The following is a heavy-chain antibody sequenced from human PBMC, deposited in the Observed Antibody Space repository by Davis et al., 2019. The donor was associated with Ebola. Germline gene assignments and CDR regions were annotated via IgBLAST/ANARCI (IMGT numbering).Heavy chain of an antibody. J-gene: IGHJ3*02. CDR1: GFTFSGSS. Sequence: GESLKLSCAAPGFTFSGSSMNWVRQAPGKGLEWVEHISVGTKTTHYADSVKGRFTISRDNVKNSLYLQMNSLTDEDRAVYYCARGVDYGFDIWGQGTMVTVSS. D-gene: IGHD2-21*02. CDR3: ARGVDYGFDI. CDR2: ISVGTKTT. V-gene: IGHV3-48*02.